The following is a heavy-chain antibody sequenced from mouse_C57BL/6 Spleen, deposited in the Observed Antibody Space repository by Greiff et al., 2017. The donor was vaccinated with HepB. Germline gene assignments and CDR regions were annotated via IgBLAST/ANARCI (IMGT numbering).Heavy chain of an antibody. Sequence: QVHVKQSGAELVRPGASVTLSCKASGYTFTDYEMHWVKQTPVHGLEWIGAIDPETGGTAYNQKFKGKAILTADKSSSTAYMELRSLTSEASAVYYCTRNRGLDYFDYWGQGTTLTVSS. CDR2: IDPETGGT. CDR1: GYTFTDYE. V-gene: IGHV1-15*01. CDR3: TRNRGLDYFDY. J-gene: IGHJ2*01. D-gene: IGHD2-13*01.